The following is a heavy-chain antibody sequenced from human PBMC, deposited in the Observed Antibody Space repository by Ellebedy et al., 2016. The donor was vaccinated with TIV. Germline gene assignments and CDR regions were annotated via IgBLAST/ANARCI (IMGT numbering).Heavy chain of an antibody. J-gene: IGHJ4*02. CDR1: GFSFSSHW. CDR2: IRQDGVER. Sequence: GGSLRLXXAAPGFSFSSHWMTWARQAPGKGLEWVANIRQDGVERYYVDSVKGRFTISRDNAKNSLYLQMNSLRDEDTAVYFCVTYYYDRSGYPLDYWGQGTQVTVSS. D-gene: IGHD3-22*01. CDR3: VTYYYDRSGYPLDY. V-gene: IGHV3-7*01.